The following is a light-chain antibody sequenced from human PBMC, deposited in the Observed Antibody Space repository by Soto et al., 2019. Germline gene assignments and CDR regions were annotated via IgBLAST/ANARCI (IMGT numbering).Light chain of an antibody. CDR2: GAS. J-gene: IGKJ5*01. V-gene: IGKV3D-20*02. Sequence: EIVLTQSPGTLSLSPGERATLSCRASQSVSSGYLAWYQQKPGQAPRLLIYGASSRATGIPDRFSGSGSGTDFTLTISSLEPEDFAVYYCQQRSNWPLSITFGQGTRLEIK. CDR1: QSVSSGY. CDR3: QQRSNWPLSIT.